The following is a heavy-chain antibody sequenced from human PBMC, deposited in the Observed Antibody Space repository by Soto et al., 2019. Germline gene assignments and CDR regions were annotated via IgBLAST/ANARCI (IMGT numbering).Heavy chain of an antibody. Sequence: QVQLVQSGAEVKKPGASVRVSCRTSGYTFTSYAIHWVRQAPGQGLEWMAWSNIGNGNTKYSQKFQGRVTVSRDTSASTAYMELSSLRSGDTAVYYCAREHLCGGGCYDHWVDPWGQGTLVTVSS. D-gene: IGHD2-15*01. CDR1: GYTFTSYA. CDR2: SNIGNGNT. CDR3: AREHLCGGGCYDHWVDP. J-gene: IGHJ5*02. V-gene: IGHV1-3*04.